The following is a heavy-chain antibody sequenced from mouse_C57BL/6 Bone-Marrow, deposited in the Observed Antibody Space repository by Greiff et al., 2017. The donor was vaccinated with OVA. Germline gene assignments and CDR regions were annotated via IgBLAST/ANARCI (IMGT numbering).Heavy chain of an antibody. CDR2: IDPSDSYT. Sequence: QVQLQQPGAELVKPGASVKLSCKASGYTFTSYWLQWVKQRPGQGLEWIGEIDPSDSYTNYNQKFKGKATLTVDTSSSTAYMQLSSLTSVDSAVYYCASGDGAWFAYWGQGTLVTVSA. V-gene: IGHV1-50*01. CDR3: ASGDGAWFAY. J-gene: IGHJ3*01. D-gene: IGHD3-3*01. CDR1: GYTFTSYW.